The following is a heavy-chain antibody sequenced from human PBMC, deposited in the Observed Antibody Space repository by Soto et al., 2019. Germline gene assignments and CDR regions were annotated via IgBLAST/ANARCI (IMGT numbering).Heavy chain of an antibody. J-gene: IGHJ6*02. CDR1: GYTISVYH. CDR3: AKELQRGMDV. V-gene: IGHV1-2*02. Sequence: QVHLVQSGAEVKQPGASVKVSCKASGYTISVYHMHWVRQAPGQGLEWMGWVHPNSGGTNYAQSFEGRVTMTRDTSINTAYMELSRLTSDDTAVYYCAKELQRGMDVWGQGTTVTVSS. D-gene: IGHD4-4*01. CDR2: VHPNSGGT.